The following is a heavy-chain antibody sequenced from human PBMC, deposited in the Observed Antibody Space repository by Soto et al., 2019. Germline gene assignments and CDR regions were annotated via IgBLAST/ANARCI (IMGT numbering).Heavy chain of an antibody. D-gene: IGHD3-3*01. CDR1: GGSFSGYY. CDR2: INHSGST. Sequence: SETLSLTCAVYGGSFSGYYWSWIRQPPGKGLEWIGEINHSGSTNYNPSLKSRVTISVDTSKNQFSLKLSSVTAADTAVYYCARDDFWSGYPAYNWFDPWGQGTLVTVSS. V-gene: IGHV4-34*01. J-gene: IGHJ5*02. CDR3: ARDDFWSGYPAYNWFDP.